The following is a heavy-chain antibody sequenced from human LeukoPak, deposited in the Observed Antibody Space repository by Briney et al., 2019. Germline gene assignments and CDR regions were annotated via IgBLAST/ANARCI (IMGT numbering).Heavy chain of an antibody. J-gene: IGHJ5*02. V-gene: IGHV4-30-2*01. Sequence: SETLSLTCAVSGGSISSGGYSWSWIRQPPGKGLEWIGYIYHSGSTYYNPSLKSRVTISVDTSKNQFSLKLSSVTAADTAVYYCAREDSLARGWFDPWGQGTLVTVSS. CDR3: AREDSLARGWFDP. D-gene: IGHD2-15*01. CDR2: IYHSGST. CDR1: GGSISSGGYS.